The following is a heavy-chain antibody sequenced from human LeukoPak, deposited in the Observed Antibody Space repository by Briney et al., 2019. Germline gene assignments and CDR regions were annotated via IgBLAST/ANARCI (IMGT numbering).Heavy chain of an antibody. CDR1: EFSFSSSYFY. V-gene: IGHV4-39*01. CDR2: VFHSGST. CDR3: ARQHPHYYDPDY. D-gene: IGHD3-22*01. J-gene: IGHJ4*02. Sequence: SGTLSLTCTASEFSFSSSYFYWICLGPPQGMERVWIGNVFHSGSTHYTPPLKSRVTISVDTSRRQFSLRLSAATAADTAVYYCARQHPHYYDPDYWGQGTLVTVSS.